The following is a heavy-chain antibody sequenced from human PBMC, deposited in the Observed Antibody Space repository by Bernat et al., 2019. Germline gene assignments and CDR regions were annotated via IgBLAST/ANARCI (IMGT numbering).Heavy chain of an antibody. CDR3: ARTPPERDGDYVWFHS. V-gene: IGHV3-23*04. Sequence: EVQLVESWGALVQPGGSLRLSCTASGFTLSTSAMTWIRQAPGKGLEWISTISDIGSRTYYADSVKGRFTISRDNSKNTVYLPMNSVRGYDTALYYCARTPPERDGDYVWFHSWGQGTLVTVSS. CDR2: ISDIGSRT. D-gene: IGHD4-17*01. J-gene: IGHJ5*01. CDR1: GFTLSTSA.